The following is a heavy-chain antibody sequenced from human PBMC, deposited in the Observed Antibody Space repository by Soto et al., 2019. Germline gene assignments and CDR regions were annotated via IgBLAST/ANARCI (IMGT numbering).Heavy chain of an antibody. D-gene: IGHD3-16*02. CDR3: ARDRTTVNWYFDL. J-gene: IGHJ2*01. Sequence: QVQLQESGPALVKTSETLSLTCTVSGDSITTNYWSWLRQPPGKGLEWIGYIYYSENTNYSPSLKSPATISMETSKNQLSLKLTSVTAADTAVYYCARDRTTVNWYFDLWGRGTLVTVSS. CDR1: GDSITTNY. CDR2: IYYSENT. V-gene: IGHV4-59*01.